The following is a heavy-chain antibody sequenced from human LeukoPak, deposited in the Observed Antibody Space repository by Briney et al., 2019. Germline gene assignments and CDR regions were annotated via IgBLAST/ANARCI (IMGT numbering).Heavy chain of an antibody. CDR2: IDSSGSTI. D-gene: IGHD5-12*01. CDR1: RFPLICYE. CDR3: RRDPHTRGWRFDV. J-gene: IGHJ4*02. V-gene: IGHV3-48*03. Sequence: GGAQSLLSAIPRFPLICYEVNSVRQAPGEGREWVSCIDSSGSTIYYSDSVKGRFTTYRDNAKNTLQPEMNSLRAEDTAVYYCRRDPHTRGWRFDVWGQGTLVTVSS.